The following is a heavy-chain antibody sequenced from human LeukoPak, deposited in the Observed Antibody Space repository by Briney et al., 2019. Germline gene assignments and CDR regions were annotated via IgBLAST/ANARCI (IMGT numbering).Heavy chain of an antibody. CDR3: ARNVRSSSGSWEENWFDP. CDR1: GYTFTHYY. D-gene: IGHD6-19*01. J-gene: IGHJ5*02. V-gene: IGHV1-2*02. CDR2: INPNSGGT. Sequence: ASGKVSCKASGYTFTHYYMHWVRQAPGQGLEWMGWINPNSGGTNYARNFQGRVTMTRDTSISTAYMELSSLRSDDTAVYYCARNVRSSSGSWEENWFDPWGQGTLVTVSS.